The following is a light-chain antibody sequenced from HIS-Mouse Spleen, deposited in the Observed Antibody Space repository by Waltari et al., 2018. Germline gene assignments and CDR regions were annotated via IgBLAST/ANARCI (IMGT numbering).Light chain of an antibody. Sequence: SYELTQPPSVSVSPGQTARITCSGDALPKKYAYWYQQKSGQAPVLVIYADSKRPSGIHERFSGSSSGTMATLTISGAQVEDEADYYCYSTDSSGNHRVFGGGTKLTVL. CDR3: YSTDSSGNHRV. CDR2: ADS. CDR1: ALPKKY. V-gene: IGLV3-10*01. J-gene: IGLJ2*01.